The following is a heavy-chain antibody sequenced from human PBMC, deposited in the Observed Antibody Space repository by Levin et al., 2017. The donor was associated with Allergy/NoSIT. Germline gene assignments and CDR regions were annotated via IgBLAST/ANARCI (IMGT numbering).Heavy chain of an antibody. CDR1: GASISGYY. CDR3: ARHAYPYGVSSAHDS. CDR2: ISYTGST. V-gene: IGHV4-59*08. D-gene: IGHD6-6*01. J-gene: IGHJ5*01. Sequence: SETLSLTCTVSGASISGYYYNWIRQPPGKGLEWIGYISYTGSTSYNPSLKSRVTISVDTSKNQFSLRLSSVTAADTAVYYCARHAYPYGVSSAHDSWGQGTPVTVSS.